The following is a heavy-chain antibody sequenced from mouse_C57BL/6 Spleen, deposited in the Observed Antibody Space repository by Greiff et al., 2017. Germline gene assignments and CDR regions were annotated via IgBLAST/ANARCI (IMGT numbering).Heavy chain of an antibody. Sequence: EVKLMESGEGLVKPGGSLKLSCAASGFTFSSYAMSWVRQTPEKRLEWVAYISSGGDYIYYADTVKGRFTISSDNARTTLYLQMSSLKSEDTAMYYCTRDQDWTYSMDSWCQATSVPFSS. J-gene: IGHJ4*01. V-gene: IGHV5-9-1*02. CDR3: TRDQDWTYSMDS. CDR1: GFTFSSYA. CDR2: ISSGGDYI. D-gene: IGHD4-1*01.